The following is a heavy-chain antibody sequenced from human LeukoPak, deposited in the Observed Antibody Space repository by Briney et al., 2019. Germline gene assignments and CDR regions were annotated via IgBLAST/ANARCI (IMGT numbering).Heavy chain of an antibody. J-gene: IGHJ5*02. Sequence: PGGSLRLSCAASGFTFSTFAMIWVRQPPGKGLEWVSVIYSGGRTYYAESVKGRFTISRDSSTNTLFLQMNSLRAEDTAIYYCARDLVVAGLVPWGQGTLVLVSS. CDR2: IYSGGRT. D-gene: IGHD3-22*01. V-gene: IGHV3-66*01. CDR1: GFTFSTFA. CDR3: ARDLVVAGLVP.